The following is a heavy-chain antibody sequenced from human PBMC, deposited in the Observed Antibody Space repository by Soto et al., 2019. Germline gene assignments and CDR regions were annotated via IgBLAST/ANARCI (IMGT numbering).Heavy chain of an antibody. CDR3: TRDGGGGYCSGGRCIEYFQR. CDR1: GGTFSSYT. D-gene: IGHD2-15*01. CDR2: IIPILGIA. V-gene: IGHV1-69*08. Sequence: QVQLVQSGAEVKKPGASLKLSCKASGGTFSSYTISWVRQAPGQGLEWMGRIIPILGIANYAQKFQGRVTITADKSTSPAYMELSTLRDEDTAVYYCTRDGGGGYCSGGRCIEYFQRRGPGTLVTVSS. J-gene: IGHJ1*01.